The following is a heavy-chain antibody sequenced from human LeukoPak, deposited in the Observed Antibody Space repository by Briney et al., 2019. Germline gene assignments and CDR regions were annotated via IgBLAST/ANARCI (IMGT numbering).Heavy chain of an antibody. D-gene: IGHD4-17*01. Sequence: PGGSLRLSCAVSGFNSSNYWMNWVRQAPGKGLEWVANIKQDGSEKYYADSVKGRFTISRDNYENTLYLQMNSLRAEDTAVYYCARYYGDTTNALDFWGQGTMVTVSS. CDR3: ARYYGDTTNALDF. J-gene: IGHJ3*01. CDR2: IKQDGSEK. V-gene: IGHV3-7*02. CDR1: GFNSSNYW.